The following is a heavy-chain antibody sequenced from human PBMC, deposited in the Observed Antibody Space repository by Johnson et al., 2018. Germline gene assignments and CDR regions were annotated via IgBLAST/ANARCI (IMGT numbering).Heavy chain of an antibody. J-gene: IGHJ5*01. CDR3: SKDMGREMNWFDS. V-gene: IGHV1-69*01. CDR1: GGTFSSYA. D-gene: IGHD1-26*01. CDR2: IIPIFGTA. Sequence: QVRLVQSGAEVKKPGSSVKVCCKASGGTFSSYAISWVRQAPGQGLEWLGGIIPIFGTANYAQKFQGRVTITADESTSTAYTELSSLRSEDTAVDYWSKDMGREMNWFDSWGQGTLVTVSS.